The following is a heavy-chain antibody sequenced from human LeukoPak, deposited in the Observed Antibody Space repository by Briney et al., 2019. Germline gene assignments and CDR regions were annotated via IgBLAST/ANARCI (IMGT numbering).Heavy chain of an antibody. Sequence: SETLSLTCTVSGGSISSYYWSWIRQPPGKGLEWIGYINYSGSTNYNPSLKSRVTISVDTSKNQFSLKLSSVTAADTAVYYCASLYSSSWYGEDYWGQGTLVTVSS. CDR2: INYSGST. CDR3: ASLYSSSWYGEDY. J-gene: IGHJ4*02. D-gene: IGHD6-13*01. V-gene: IGHV4-59*08. CDR1: GGSISSYY.